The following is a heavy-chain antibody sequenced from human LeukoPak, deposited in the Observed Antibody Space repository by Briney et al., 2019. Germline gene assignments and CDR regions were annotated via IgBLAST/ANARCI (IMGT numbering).Heavy chain of an antibody. CDR2: ISAYNGNT. D-gene: IGHD6-13*01. J-gene: IGHJ6*03. Sequence: GASVKVSCKASGYTFTNYGISWVRQAPGQGLEWMGWISAYNGNTNYPQKLQGRVTMTTDTSTNTAYMDLRSLRSDDTAVYYCASAIASTDSRYSYYYYMDVWGKGTTVTVSS. CDR3: ASAIASTDSRYSYYYYMDV. V-gene: IGHV1-18*01. CDR1: GYTFTNYG.